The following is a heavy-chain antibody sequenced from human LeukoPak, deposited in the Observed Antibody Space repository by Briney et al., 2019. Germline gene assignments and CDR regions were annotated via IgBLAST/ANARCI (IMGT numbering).Heavy chain of an antibody. CDR1: GGSISSSSYY. CDR3: ARENIVVGGNYFDY. CDR2: IYHSGST. Sequence: SETLSLTCTVSGGSISSSSYYWGWIRQPPGKGLEWIGYIYHSGSTYYNPSLKSRVTISVDRSKNQFSLKLSSVTAADTAVYYCARENIVVGGNYFDYWGQGTLVTVSS. V-gene: IGHV4-30-2*01. D-gene: IGHD2-21*01. J-gene: IGHJ4*02.